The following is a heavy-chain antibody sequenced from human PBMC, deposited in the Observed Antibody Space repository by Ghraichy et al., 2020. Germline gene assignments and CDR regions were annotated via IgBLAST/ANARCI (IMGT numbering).Heavy chain of an antibody. CDR3: ARDTRPRDYDSSGYGFFDY. J-gene: IGHJ4*02. V-gene: IGHV4-4*07. D-gene: IGHD3-22*01. Sequence: SETLSLTCTVSGGSISSYYWSWIRQPAGKGLEWIGRIYTSGSTNYNPSLKSRVTMSVDTSKNQFSLKLSSVTAADTAVYYCARDTRPRDYDSSGYGFFDYWGQGTLGTVSS. CDR1: GGSISSYY. CDR2: IYTSGST.